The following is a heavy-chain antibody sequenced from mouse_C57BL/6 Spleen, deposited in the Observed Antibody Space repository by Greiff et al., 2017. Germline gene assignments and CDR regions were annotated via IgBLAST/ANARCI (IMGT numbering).Heavy chain of an antibody. CDR2: IYPGDGDT. CDR1: GYAFSSSW. Sequence: QVQLQQSGPELVKPGASVKISCKASGYAFSSSWMNWVKQRPGKGLEWIGRIYPGDGDTNYNGKFKGKATLTADKSYSTAYMQLSSLTSEDSAVYFCARGGIYYYGSSGGFAYWGQGTLVTVSA. V-gene: IGHV1-82*01. J-gene: IGHJ3*01. CDR3: ARGGIYYYGSSGGFAY. D-gene: IGHD1-1*01.